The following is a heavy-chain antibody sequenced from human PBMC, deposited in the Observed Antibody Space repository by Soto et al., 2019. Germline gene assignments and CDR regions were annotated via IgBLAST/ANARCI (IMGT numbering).Heavy chain of an antibody. D-gene: IGHD6-13*01. V-gene: IGHV3-74*01. CDR2: INSDGSST. J-gene: IGHJ6*04. CDR1: GFTFSSYW. Sequence: GGSLRLSCAASGFTFSSYWMHWVRQAPGKGLVWVSRINSDGSSTSYADSVKGRFTISRDNAKNTLYLQMNSLRAEDTAVYYCARVGSSSWYGDVWGKGTTVTVSS. CDR3: ARVGSSSWYGDV.